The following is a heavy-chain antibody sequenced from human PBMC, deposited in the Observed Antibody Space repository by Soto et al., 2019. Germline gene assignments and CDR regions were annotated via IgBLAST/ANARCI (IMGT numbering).Heavy chain of an antibody. CDR1: GGSVSSGSYY. CDR3: ARDSYGLDY. CDR2: IYYTGNT. V-gene: IGHV4-61*01. D-gene: IGHD5-18*01. Sequence: SETLSLTCTVSGGSVSSGSYYWSWIRQPPGKGLEWIGYIYYTGNTNYNPSLKSRVTISVDTSKNQFSLKLTSVTAADTAVYYCARDSYGLDYWGQGTLVTVSS. J-gene: IGHJ4*02.